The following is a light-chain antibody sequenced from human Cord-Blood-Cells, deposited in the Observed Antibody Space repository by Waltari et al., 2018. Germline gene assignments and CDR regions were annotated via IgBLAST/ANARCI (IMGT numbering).Light chain of an antibody. V-gene: IGKV1-5*01. J-gene: IGKJ5*01. CDR2: DTS. CDR1: QSISSW. Sequence: DIQMTQSPSTLSASVGDRVTITCRASQSISSWLAWYQQKPGKAPKLLIYDTSSLESGVPSRFSGSGSGTEFTLTISSLQPDEFATYYCQQYNSYSPITFGQGTRLESK. CDR3: QQYNSYSPIT.